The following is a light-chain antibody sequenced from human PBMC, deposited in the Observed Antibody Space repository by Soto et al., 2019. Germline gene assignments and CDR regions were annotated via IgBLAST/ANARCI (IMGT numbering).Light chain of an antibody. V-gene: IGKV1-33*01. Sequence: DIQMTQSPSSLSASVGDRVTITCQARQDISNYLNWYQQKPGKAPKLLIYDASNLETGVPSRFTGSGSGTDFTFTISSLQPEDIATYYCQQYDNIPLTFGGGTKVEIK. CDR2: DAS. CDR3: QQYDNIPLT. J-gene: IGKJ4*01. CDR1: QDISNY.